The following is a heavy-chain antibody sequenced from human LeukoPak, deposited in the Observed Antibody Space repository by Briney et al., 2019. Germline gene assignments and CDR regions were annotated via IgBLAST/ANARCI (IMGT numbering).Heavy chain of an antibody. V-gene: IGHV4-59*01. J-gene: IGHJ6*03. CDR2: IYYGGST. CDR1: GGSISSYY. CDR3: AREDYYMDV. Sequence: SETLSLTCTVSGGSISSYYWSWIRQPPGKGLEWIGYIYYGGSTNYNPSLKSRVTISVDTSKNQFSLKLSSVTAADTAVYYCAREDYYMDVWGKGTTVTVSS.